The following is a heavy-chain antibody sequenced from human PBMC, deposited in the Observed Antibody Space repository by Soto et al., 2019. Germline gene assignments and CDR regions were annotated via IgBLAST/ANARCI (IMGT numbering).Heavy chain of an antibody. CDR2: IIPIRGIA. D-gene: IGHD2-15*01. V-gene: IGHV1-69*08. Sequence: QVQLVQSGAEVKKPGSSVKVSCKASGGTFSSYTISWVRQAPGQGLEWMGRIIPIRGIANYARKFQGRVTITADKSTSTAYRELSSLRSEDTAVYYCAREGGAHCSGGSCYGFRWFDPWGQGTLVTVSS. J-gene: IGHJ5*02. CDR1: GGTFSSYT. CDR3: AREGGAHCSGGSCYGFRWFDP.